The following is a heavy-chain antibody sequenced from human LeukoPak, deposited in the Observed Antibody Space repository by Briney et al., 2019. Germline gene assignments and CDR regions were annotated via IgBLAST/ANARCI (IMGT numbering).Heavy chain of an antibody. Sequence: ASVKVSCKASGYTFTSYAMNWARQAPGQGLEWMGWINTNTGNPTYAQGFTGRFVFSLDTSVSTAYLQISSLKAEDTAVYYCASLGYSSGWAYFDYWGQGTLVTVSS. CDR3: ASLGYSSGWAYFDY. V-gene: IGHV7-4-1*02. D-gene: IGHD6-19*01. J-gene: IGHJ4*02. CDR1: GYTFTSYA. CDR2: INTNTGNP.